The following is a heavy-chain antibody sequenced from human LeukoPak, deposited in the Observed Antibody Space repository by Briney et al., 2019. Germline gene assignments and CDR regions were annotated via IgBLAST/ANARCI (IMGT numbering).Heavy chain of an antibody. V-gene: IGHV4-59*01. J-gene: IGHJ4*02. Sequence: SETLSLTCTVSGTSITSSYWSWIRQPPGKGLEHIGYIYYTGVTNYSPSLKSRVTMSLDTSKNQFSLRLTSVTAADTAIYYCARNARLPNSWGQGTLVTVSS. CDR1: GTSITSSY. CDR3: ARNARLPNS. D-gene: IGHD6-25*01. CDR2: IYYTGVT.